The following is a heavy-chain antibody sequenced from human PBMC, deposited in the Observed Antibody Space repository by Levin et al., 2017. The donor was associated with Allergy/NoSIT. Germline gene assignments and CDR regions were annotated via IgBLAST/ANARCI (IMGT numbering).Heavy chain of an antibody. CDR2: IWYDGNKK. CDR3: GRDRNPGDVVDI. Sequence: GGSLRLSCAASGFSFSSYGMHWVRQAPGKGLEWVAIIWYDGNKKLYADSVKGRFTISRDNSKNTLYLQMNSLRAEDTAVYYCGRDRNPGDVVDIWGQGTMVTVSS. J-gene: IGHJ3*02. V-gene: IGHV3-33*01. CDR1: GFSFSSYG. D-gene: IGHD1-14*01.